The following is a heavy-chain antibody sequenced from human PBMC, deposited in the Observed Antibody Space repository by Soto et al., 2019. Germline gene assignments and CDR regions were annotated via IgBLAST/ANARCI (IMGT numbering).Heavy chain of an antibody. D-gene: IGHD6-19*01. Sequence: GGSLRLSCAASGFTFDDYAMHWVRQAPGKGLEWVSGISWNSGSIGYADSVKGRFTISRDNAKNSLYLQMNSLRAEDTALYYCAKDSGSGWKGSLNWFDPWGQGTLVTVSS. CDR3: AKDSGSGWKGSLNWFDP. CDR1: GFTFDDYA. J-gene: IGHJ5*02. CDR2: ISWNSGSI. V-gene: IGHV3-9*01.